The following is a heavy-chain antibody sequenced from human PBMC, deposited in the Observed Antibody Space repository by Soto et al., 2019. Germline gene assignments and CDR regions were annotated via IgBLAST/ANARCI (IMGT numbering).Heavy chain of an antibody. V-gene: IGHV3-23*01. D-gene: IGHD1-1*01. Sequence: EMQLLESGGGLVQPGGSLRLSCVVSGFSFSTYGVTWVRQAPGKGLEWICGVSGGSGVTHYTDSVKGRFTISGDDSKNTVYLQMHSLRGEDTAVYYCTRWNGYGDLWGQGTLVTVSS. CDR3: TRWNGYGDL. CDR1: GFSFSTYG. CDR2: VSGGSGVT. J-gene: IGHJ5*02.